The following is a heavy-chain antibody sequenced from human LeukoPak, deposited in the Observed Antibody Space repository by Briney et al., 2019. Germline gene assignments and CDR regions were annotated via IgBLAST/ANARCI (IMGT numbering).Heavy chain of an antibody. CDR1: GYTFTSYG. CDR2: ISAYNGNT. V-gene: IGHV1-18*01. CDR3: ARDLRGSTSYGLLDY. J-gene: IGHJ4*02. D-gene: IGHD2-2*01. Sequence: ASVKVSCKASGYTFTSYGISWVRQAPGQGLEWMGWISAYNGNTNYAQKLQGRVTMTTDTSTSTAYMELRSLRSDDTAMYYCARDLRGSTSYGLLDYWGQGTLVTVSS.